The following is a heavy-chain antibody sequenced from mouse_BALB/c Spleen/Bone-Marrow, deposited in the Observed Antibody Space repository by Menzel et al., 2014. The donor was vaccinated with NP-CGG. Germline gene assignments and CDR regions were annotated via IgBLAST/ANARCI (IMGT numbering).Heavy chain of an antibody. D-gene: IGHD1-1*01. J-gene: IGHJ2*01. Sequence: QVQLQQSGPELVRPGASVKISCKGSGYTFTDYAMHWVKQSHAKSLEWIGVISTYSGNTNYNQKFKGKATMTVDKSSSTAYMELARLTSEDSAIYYCARRGYGSSPFHYWGQGTPLTVSS. CDR1: GYTFTDYA. CDR3: ARRGYGSSPFHY. V-gene: IGHV1-67*01. CDR2: ISTYSGNT.